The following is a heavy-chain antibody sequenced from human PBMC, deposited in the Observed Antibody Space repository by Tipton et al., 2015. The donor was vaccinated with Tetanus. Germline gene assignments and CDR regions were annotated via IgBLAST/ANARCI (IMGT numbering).Heavy chain of an antibody. V-gene: IGHV3-23*01. CDR3: ARANYEFPKKGPFDS. CDR2: ISVRGSHT. J-gene: IGHJ4*02. Sequence: SLRLSCAASGFTFSNYAMAWVRQAPGKGLEWVSGISVRGSHTYYADPVKGRFSISRDDSKNTVYLQMNSLRDEDTAVYYCARANYEFPKKGPFDSWGQGALVIVSS. D-gene: IGHD3-3*01. CDR1: GFTFSNYA.